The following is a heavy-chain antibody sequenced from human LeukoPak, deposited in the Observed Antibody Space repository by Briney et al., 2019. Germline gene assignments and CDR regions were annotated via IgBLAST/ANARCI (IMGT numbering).Heavy chain of an antibody. CDR2: ISWNSGSI. V-gene: IGHV3-9*01. J-gene: IGHJ4*02. D-gene: IGHD3-16*01. CDR3: AKGGDFDY. CDR1: GFTFDDYA. Sequence: GGSLRLSCAASGFTFDDYAMHWVRQAPGKGLERVSGISWNSGSIGYADSVKGRFTISRDNAKNSLYLQMNSLRAEDTALYYCAKGGDFDYWGQGTLVTVSS.